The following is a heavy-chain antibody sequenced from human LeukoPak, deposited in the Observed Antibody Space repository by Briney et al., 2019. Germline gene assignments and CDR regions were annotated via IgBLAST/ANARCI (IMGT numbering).Heavy chain of an antibody. CDR3: ARDGFPDGSYWGVLWY. Sequence: PGGSLRLSCAASGFTFSSYAMHWVRQAPGKGLEWVAVISYDGSNKYYADSVKGRFTISRDNSKNTLYLQMNSLRAEDTAVYYCARDGFPDGSYWGVLWYWGQGTLVTVSS. J-gene: IGHJ4*02. CDR1: GFTFSSYA. D-gene: IGHD1-26*01. V-gene: IGHV3-30*04. CDR2: ISYDGSNK.